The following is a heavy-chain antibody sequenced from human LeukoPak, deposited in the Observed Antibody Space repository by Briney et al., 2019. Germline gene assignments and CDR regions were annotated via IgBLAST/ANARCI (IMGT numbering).Heavy chain of an antibody. V-gene: IGHV1-69*13. D-gene: IGHD3-22*01. CDR3: AREYYYDSSGYYYPTYFDY. CDR2: IIPIFGTA. J-gene: IGHJ4*02. CDR1: GGTFSSYA. Sequence: GASVKVSCKASGGTFSSYAISWVRQAPGQGLEWMGGIIPIFGTANYAQKFQGRVTFTADESTSTAYMELSSLRSEDTAVYYCAREYYYDSSGYYYPTYFDYWGQGTLVTVSS.